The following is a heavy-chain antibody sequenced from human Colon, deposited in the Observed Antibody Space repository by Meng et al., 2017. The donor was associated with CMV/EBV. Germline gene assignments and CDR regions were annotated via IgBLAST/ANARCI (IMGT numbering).Heavy chain of an antibody. J-gene: IGHJ4*02. CDR1: GFTFSNYG. D-gene: IGHD3-10*01. Sequence: QLLGVGGGLVQPGGSLGLSCAASGFTFSNYGMSWVRQAPGKGLEWVSTMSGSGMSTYYADSVKGRFTISRDNSKNRLYLQMNSLRAEDTALYYCAKDYHTSGRDYFDYWGQGALVTVSS. CDR3: AKDYHTSGRDYFDY. V-gene: IGHV3-23*01. CDR2: MSGSGMST.